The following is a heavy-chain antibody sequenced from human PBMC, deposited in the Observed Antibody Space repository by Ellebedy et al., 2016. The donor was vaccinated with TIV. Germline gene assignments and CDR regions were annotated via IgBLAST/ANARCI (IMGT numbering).Heavy chain of an antibody. V-gene: IGHV4-31*03. CDR1: GGSINSGGYY. CDR2: IYYSGST. Sequence: SETLSLXXTVSGGSINSGGYYWTWIRQHPGKGLEWIGYIYYSGSTYYNPSLKSRVTISVDTSKNQFSLKLSSVTAADTAVYYCARARGSSGYSLTTTAPGYYFDYWGQGTPVTVSS. CDR3: ARARGSSGYSLTTTAPGYYFDY. J-gene: IGHJ4*02. D-gene: IGHD3-22*01.